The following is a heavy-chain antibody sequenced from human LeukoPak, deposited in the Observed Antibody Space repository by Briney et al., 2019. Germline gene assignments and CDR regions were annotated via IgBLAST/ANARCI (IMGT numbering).Heavy chain of an antibody. V-gene: IGHV3-23*01. CDR1: GFTFNNYA. CDR2: ISGSGSST. Sequence: GGSLRLSCVASGFTFNNYAMNWVRQAPGKGLEWVSAISGSGSSTYYADSVKGRFTVSRDNSRNKLYLQMNSLRAEDTAVYYCAKVVPAAMRGWFDPWGQGTLVTVSS. D-gene: IGHD2-2*01. CDR3: AKVVPAAMRGWFDP. J-gene: IGHJ5*02.